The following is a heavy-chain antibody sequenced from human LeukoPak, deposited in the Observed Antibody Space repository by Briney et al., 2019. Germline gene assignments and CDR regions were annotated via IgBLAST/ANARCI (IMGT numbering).Heavy chain of an antibody. V-gene: IGHV3-53*03. CDR2: IYSGGNT. Sequence: GGSLRLSCAASGFTVSDTYMSWVRQPPGKGLEWVAVIYSGGNTYHADSVKGRVTISRDNSKNTLDLQMNSLRDEDTAVYYCGRGWQIGPEGPIQYWGQGTLVTVSS. D-gene: IGHD5-24*01. CDR3: GRGWQIGPEGPIQY. J-gene: IGHJ4*02. CDR1: GFTVSDTY.